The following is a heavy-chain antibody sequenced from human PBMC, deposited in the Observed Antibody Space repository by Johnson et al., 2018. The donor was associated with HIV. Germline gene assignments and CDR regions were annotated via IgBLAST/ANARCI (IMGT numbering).Heavy chain of an antibody. J-gene: IGHJ3*02. D-gene: IGHD4-23*01. CDR2: ISGSGGST. CDR3: ARIVRMTTVVIGDAFDI. V-gene: IGHV3-NL1*01. CDR1: GFTFSSYG. Sequence: QVQLVESGGGVVQPGGSLRLSCAASGFTFSSYGMTWVRQAPGKGLEWVSAISGSGGSTYYADSVKGRFTISRDNSKNTLYLQMNSLRAEDTAVYYCARIVRMTTVVIGDAFDIWGQGTKVTVSS.